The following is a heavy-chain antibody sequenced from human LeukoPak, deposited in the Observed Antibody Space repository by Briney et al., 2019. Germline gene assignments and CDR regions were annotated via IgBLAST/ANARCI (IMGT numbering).Heavy chain of an antibody. CDR1: GFTFSSYE. J-gene: IGHJ4*02. Sequence: GGSLRLSCAASGFTFSSYEMNWVRQAPGKGLEWVSYISSSGSTIYYADSVKGRFTISRDNAKNSLYLQMNSLRAEDTALYYCARDPGDIVVAGTFDYWGQGTLVTVSS. CDR2: ISSSGSTI. CDR3: ARDPGDIVVAGTFDY. V-gene: IGHV3-48*03. D-gene: IGHD6-19*01.